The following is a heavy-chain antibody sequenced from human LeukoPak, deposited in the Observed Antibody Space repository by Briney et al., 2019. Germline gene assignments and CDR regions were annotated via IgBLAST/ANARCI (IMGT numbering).Heavy chain of an antibody. Sequence: SETLSLTCTVSGGSISSGGYYWSWIRQHPGKGLEWIGYIYYSGSTYYNPSLKSRVSISVDTSKNQFSLKLSSVTAADTAVYYCARVNCFDWLLSQSGPPGDYWGQGTLVTVSS. CDR3: ARVNCFDWLLSQSGPPGDY. CDR1: GGSISSGGYY. V-gene: IGHV4-31*03. D-gene: IGHD3-9*01. J-gene: IGHJ4*02. CDR2: IYYSGST.